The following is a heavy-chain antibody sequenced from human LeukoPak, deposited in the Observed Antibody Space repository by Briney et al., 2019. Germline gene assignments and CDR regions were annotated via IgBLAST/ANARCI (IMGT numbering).Heavy chain of an antibody. V-gene: IGHV3-11*01. CDR2: ISNSGTTV. Sequence: GGSLRPSCAASGFTFSDYYVSWIRQAQRKLMEWISYISNSGTTVYYSDSVTGRFTIPRDNAKNSLYLQMNSLRAEDTAVYYCAAWDFWRGSGIDYWGQGTLVTVSS. D-gene: IGHD3-3*01. J-gene: IGHJ4*02. CDR1: GFTFSDYY. CDR3: AAWDFWRGSGIDY.